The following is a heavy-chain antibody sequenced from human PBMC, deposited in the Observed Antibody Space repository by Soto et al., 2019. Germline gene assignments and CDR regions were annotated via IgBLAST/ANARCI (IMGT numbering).Heavy chain of an antibody. CDR3: ARSTPDFGEGFT. Sequence: SVKVSCKASGGSFSSYAISRVRQAPGQGLEWMGGIIPIFGTANHAQKFQGRVTITADESTSTAYMELSSLRSEDTAVYYCARSTPDFGEGFTWGQGTLVTVSS. V-gene: IGHV1-69*13. D-gene: IGHD3-10*01. CDR2: IIPIFGTA. CDR1: GGSFSSYA. J-gene: IGHJ5*02.